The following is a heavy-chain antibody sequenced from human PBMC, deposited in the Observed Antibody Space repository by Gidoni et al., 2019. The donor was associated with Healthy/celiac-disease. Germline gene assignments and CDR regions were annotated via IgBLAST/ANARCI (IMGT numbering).Heavy chain of an antibody. Sequence: QVQLQESGPGLVKPSQTLSLTCTVSGGSISSGSYYWTWIRQPAGKGLEWIGRIHTSGSANYNPSLKSRVTISVDTSKNQFSLKLSSVTAADTAVFYCAREQHSTSWKYYFDYWGQGTLVTVSS. D-gene: IGHD6-13*01. CDR1: GGSISSGSYY. CDR3: AREQHSTSWKYYFDY. J-gene: IGHJ4*02. CDR2: IHTSGSA. V-gene: IGHV4-61*02.